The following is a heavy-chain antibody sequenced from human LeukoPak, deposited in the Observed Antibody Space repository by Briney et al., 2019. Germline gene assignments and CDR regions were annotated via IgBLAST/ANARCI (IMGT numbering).Heavy chain of an antibody. Sequence: SETLSLTCIVSGGSISSYYWSWIRQPPGKGLEWIGEINHSGSTNYNPSLKSRVTISVDTSKNQFSLKLSSVTAADTAVYYCARRPYYYGSGSYYKYWGQGTLVTVSS. D-gene: IGHD3-10*01. CDR2: INHSGST. CDR3: ARRPYYYGSGSYYKY. V-gene: IGHV4-34*01. J-gene: IGHJ4*02. CDR1: GGSISSYY.